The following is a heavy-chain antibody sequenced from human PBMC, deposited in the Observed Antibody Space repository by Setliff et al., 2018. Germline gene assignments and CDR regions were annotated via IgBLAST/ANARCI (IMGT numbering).Heavy chain of an antibody. CDR3: ATDKLTTSCIDH. CDR2: INGGNGNT. J-gene: IGHJ4*02. V-gene: IGHV1-3*01. D-gene: IGHD2-2*01. CDR1: GYSFSTYA. Sequence: ASVKVSCKASGYSFSTYAMHWVRQAPGQRLEWMGWINGGNGNTKYSQKFQGRITITRDTSASTAYMELSSLTSDDTAVYYCATDKLTTSCIDHWGPGTQVTAPQ.